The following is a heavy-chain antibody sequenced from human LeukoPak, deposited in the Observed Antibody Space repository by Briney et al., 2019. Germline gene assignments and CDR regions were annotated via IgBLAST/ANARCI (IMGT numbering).Heavy chain of an antibody. J-gene: IGHJ6*02. V-gene: IGHV4-59*01. D-gene: IGHD3-10*01. CDR1: GGSISSYY. Sequence: SSETLSLTCTVSGGSISSYYWSWIRQPPGKGLEWMGYIYYSGSTNYNPSLQGRVTISVDTSKHQFSLKLSSVTAADTAVYYCARDQLLWFGESNYYYDGMDVWGQGTTVTVSS. CDR3: ARDQLLWFGESNYYYDGMDV. CDR2: IYYSGST.